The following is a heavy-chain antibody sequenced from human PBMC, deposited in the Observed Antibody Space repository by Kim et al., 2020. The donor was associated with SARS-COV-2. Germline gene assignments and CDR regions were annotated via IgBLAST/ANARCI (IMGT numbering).Heavy chain of an antibody. D-gene: IGHD2-2*01. Sequence: GGSLRLSCAASGFTFSSYSLNWVRQAPGKGLEWVSSISTSSSYLYYADSVKGRFTISRDNARNSLYLQMNSLRVEDTAVYYCARDLGYHGPPYYLDYWGQGSLVTVSS. CDR1: GFTFSSYS. CDR3: ARDLGYHGPPYYLDY. V-gene: IGHV3-21*01. J-gene: IGHJ4*02. CDR2: ISTSSSYL.